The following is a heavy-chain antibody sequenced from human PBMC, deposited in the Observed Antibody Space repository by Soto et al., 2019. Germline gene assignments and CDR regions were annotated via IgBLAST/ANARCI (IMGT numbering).Heavy chain of an antibody. V-gene: IGHV4-59*01. J-gene: IGHJ6*02. CDR2: IYYSGST. D-gene: IGHD2-2*01. Sequence: PSETLSLTCTVSGGSISSYYWSWIRQPPGKGLEWIGYIYYSGSTNYNPSLKSRVTISVDTSKNQFSLKLSSVTAADTAVYYCARERYQLLSYGMAVWGQGTTVTVSS. CDR1: GGSISSYY. CDR3: ARERYQLLSYGMAV.